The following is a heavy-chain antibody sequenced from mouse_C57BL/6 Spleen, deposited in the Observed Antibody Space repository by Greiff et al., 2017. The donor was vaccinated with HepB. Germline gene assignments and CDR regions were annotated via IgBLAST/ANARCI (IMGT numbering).Heavy chain of an antibody. CDR2: IYPGSGST. CDR1: GYTFTSYW. Sequence: QVQLKQPGAELVKPGASVKMSCKASGYTFTSYWITWVKQRPGQGLEWIGDIYPGSGSTNYNEKFKSKATLTVDTSSSTAYMQLSSLTSEDSAVYYCARGGLRRSSWFAYWGQGTLVTVSA. D-gene: IGHD2-4*01. J-gene: IGHJ3*01. V-gene: IGHV1-55*01. CDR3: ARGGLRRSSWFAY.